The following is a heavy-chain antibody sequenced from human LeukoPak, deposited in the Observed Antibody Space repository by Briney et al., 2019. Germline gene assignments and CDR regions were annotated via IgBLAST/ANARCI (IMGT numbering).Heavy chain of an antibody. V-gene: IGHV4-39*01. CDR2: LYDSGST. CDR1: GGSISSSGYN. D-gene: IGHD2-2*01. CDR3: ARRDRYCSSTSCYGHRFDP. J-gene: IGHJ5*02. Sequence: SETLSLTCTVSGGSISSSGYNWDWIRQPPGKGLEWIGNLYDSGSTYYNPSLKSRVTISVDTSNNQFSLKLSSVTAADTAVYYCARRDRYCSSTSCYGHRFDPWGQGTLVTVSS.